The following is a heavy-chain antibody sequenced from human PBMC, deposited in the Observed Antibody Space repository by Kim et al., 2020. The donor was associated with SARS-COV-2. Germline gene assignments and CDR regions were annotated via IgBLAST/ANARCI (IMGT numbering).Heavy chain of an antibody. CDR1: GFTFSNAW. Sequence: GGSLRLSCAASGFTFSNAWMSWVRQAPGKGLEWVGRIKSKTDGGTTDYAAPVKGRFTISRDDSKNTLYLQMNSLKTEDTAVYYCTTRNPGSGSYFRSHWYFDLWGRGTLVTVSS. J-gene: IGHJ2*01. CDR2: IKSKTDGGTT. V-gene: IGHV3-15*01. D-gene: IGHD3-10*01. CDR3: TTRNPGSGSYFRSHWYFDL.